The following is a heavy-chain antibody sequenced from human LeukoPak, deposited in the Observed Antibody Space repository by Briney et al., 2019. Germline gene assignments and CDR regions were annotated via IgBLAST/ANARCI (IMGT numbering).Heavy chain of an antibody. D-gene: IGHD7-27*01. V-gene: IGHV4-59*01. CDR1: GGSISSYY. Sequence: SETLSLTCTVSGGSISSYYWSWIRQPPGKGLEWIGYIYYSGSTNYNPSLKSRVTISVDTSKNQFSLKLSSVTAADTAVYYCARANAGWGAFDIWGQGTMVTVSS. CDR3: ARANAGWGAFDI. J-gene: IGHJ3*02. CDR2: IYYSGST.